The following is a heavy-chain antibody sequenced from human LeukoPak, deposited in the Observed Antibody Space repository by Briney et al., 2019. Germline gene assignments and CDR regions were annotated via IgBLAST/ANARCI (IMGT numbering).Heavy chain of an antibody. CDR3: ARDGDYGSPGAFDI. Sequence: PGGSLRLSCAASGFTFSSYAMHWVRQAPGKGLEWVAVISYDGSNKYYADSVKGRFTISRDNSKNTLYLQMNSLRAEDTAVYYCARDGDYGSPGAFDIWGQGTMVTVSS. J-gene: IGHJ3*02. D-gene: IGHD3-10*01. V-gene: IGHV3-30-3*01. CDR1: GFTFSSYA. CDR2: ISYDGSNK.